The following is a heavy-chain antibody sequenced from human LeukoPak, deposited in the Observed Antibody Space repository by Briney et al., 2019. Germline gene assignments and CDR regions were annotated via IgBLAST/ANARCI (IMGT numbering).Heavy chain of an antibody. CDR3: ASSGSYRFDY. CDR2: ITASGTAM. J-gene: IGHJ4*02. D-gene: IGHD1-26*01. V-gene: IGHV3-48*02. Sequence: GGSLRLSCAASVYTFRSYSMNWVRQAPWKGLEWVSHITASGTAMFYADSVKGRFTISRDNAKNSLYLQMNSLRDEDTAVYYCASSGSYRFDYWGQGTLVTVSS. CDR1: VYTFRSYS.